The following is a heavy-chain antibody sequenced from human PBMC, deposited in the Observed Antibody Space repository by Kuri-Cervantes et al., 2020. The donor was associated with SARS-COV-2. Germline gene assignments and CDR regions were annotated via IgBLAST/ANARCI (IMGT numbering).Heavy chain of an antibody. V-gene: IGHV3-30*18. CDR1: GFTFSSYW. CDR3: AKKESGYYSAMDV. CDR2: ISYDESNK. J-gene: IGHJ6*03. D-gene: IGHD3-3*01. Sequence: GGSLRLSCAASGFTFSSYWMSWVRQAPGKGLEWVAGISYDESNKDYADSVKGRFTISRDTFENTMYLQMNSLRAEDTAVYYCAKKESGYYSAMDVWGKGTTVTVSS.